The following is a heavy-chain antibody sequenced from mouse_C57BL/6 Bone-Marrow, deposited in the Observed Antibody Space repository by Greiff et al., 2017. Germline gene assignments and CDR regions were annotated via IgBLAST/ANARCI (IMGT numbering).Heavy chain of an antibody. CDR2: IDPSDSYT. J-gene: IGHJ2*01. CDR1: GYTFTSYW. CDR3: ARGEIYDGYLFDY. Sequence: VQLQQPGAELVRPGTSVKLSCKASGYTFTSYWMHWVKQRPGQGLEWIGVIDPSDSYTNYNQKFKGKATLTVDTSSSTAYMQLSSLTSEDSAVYYCARGEIYDGYLFDYWGQGTTLTVSS. D-gene: IGHD2-3*01. V-gene: IGHV1-59*01.